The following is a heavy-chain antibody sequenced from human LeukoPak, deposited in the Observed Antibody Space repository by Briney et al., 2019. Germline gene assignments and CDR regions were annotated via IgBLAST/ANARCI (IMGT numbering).Heavy chain of an antibody. J-gene: IGHJ6*03. CDR2: IKQDGSAK. Sequence: GGSLRLSCAASGFTFSSYWMSWVRQAPGKGLEWVANIKQDGSAKYYVDSVKGRFTISRDNAKNSLYLQMNSLRAEDTAVYYCARDPKHYHYYYYMDVWGKGTTVTVSS. V-gene: IGHV3-7*01. CDR1: GFTFSSYW. CDR3: ARDPKHYHYYYYMDV.